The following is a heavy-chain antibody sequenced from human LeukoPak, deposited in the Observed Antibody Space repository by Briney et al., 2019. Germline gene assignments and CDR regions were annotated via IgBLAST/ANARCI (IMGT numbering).Heavy chain of an antibody. CDR1: GVSFSGHD. V-gene: IGHV4-34*01. J-gene: IGHJ1*01. CDR2: FTDSGGP. D-gene: IGHD2-21*01. CDR3: ATREVMVVIGGHLHRAPFRH. Sequence: PSETLSLSCGVSGVSFSGHDWTWIRQLPGKGLEWIGGFTDSGGPTYSPSLKSRVTISVDTSKRHLYLSLTSVTAADTAIYYCATREVMVVIGGHLHRAPFRHWGQGTLVTVS.